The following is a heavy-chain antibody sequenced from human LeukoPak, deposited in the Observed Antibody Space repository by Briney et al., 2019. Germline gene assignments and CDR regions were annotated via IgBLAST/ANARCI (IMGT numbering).Heavy chain of an antibody. J-gene: IGHJ4*02. V-gene: IGHV1-24*01. CDR1: GYLITKLP. D-gene: IGHD1-14*01. Sequence: GASVKVSCKVSGYLITKLPMPWVRQAPGKELEYMGGFDPEDGETIYAEKFQDRVTMTEDTSTNTAFMELTSLRSDDTAFYYCAIDWYEQFTFWGQGTLVTVSS. CDR2: FDPEDGET. CDR3: AIDWYEQFTF.